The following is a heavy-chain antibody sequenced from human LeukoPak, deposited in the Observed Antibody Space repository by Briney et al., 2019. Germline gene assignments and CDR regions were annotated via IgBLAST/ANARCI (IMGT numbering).Heavy chain of an antibody. CDR2: IYTTGST. V-gene: IGHV4-4*07. J-gene: IGHJ6*03. CDR1: GGSISSYY. D-gene: IGHD1-7*01. Sequence: SETLSLTCTVSGGSISSYYWSWIRQPAGKGLEWIGRIYTTGSTNYNPSLKSRVTTSVDTSKNQFSLKLSSVTAADTAVYYCARVTGTTLYYYMDVWGKGTTVTVSS. CDR3: ARVTGTTLYYYMDV.